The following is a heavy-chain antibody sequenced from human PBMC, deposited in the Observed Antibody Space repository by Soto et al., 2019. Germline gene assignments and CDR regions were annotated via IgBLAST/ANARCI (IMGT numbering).Heavy chain of an antibody. CDR2: ISYDGSNK. Sequence: GGSLRLSCAASGFTFSSYAMHWVRQAPGKGLEWVAVISYDGSNKYYADSVKGRFTISRDNSKNTLYLQMNSLRAEDTAVYYCARDPMGQQRGGGYFDYWGQGTLVTVSS. CDR3: ARDPMGQQRGGGYFDY. CDR1: GFTFSSYA. D-gene: IGHD6-13*01. J-gene: IGHJ4*02. V-gene: IGHV3-30-3*01.